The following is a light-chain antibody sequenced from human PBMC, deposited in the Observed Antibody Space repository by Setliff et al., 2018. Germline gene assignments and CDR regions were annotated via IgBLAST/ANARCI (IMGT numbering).Light chain of an antibody. CDR2: EVS. V-gene: IGLV2-14*01. J-gene: IGLJ1*01. Sequence: QSALAQPASVSGSPGQSITISCTGTSSDVGDYKYVSWYQQLPGKAPKLIIFEVSNRPSGIPNRFSGSKSGNTASLTISGLQAEDEADYYCSSYTNTRTAYVFGTGTKVTVL. CDR1: SSDVGDYKY. CDR3: SSYTNTRTAYV.